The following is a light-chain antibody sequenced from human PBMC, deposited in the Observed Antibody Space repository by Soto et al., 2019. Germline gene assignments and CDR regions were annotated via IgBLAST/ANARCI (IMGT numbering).Light chain of an antibody. CDR3: CSYAEGGTFV. J-gene: IGLJ3*02. Sequence: QSVLTPPPSASGSLGQSVTISCTGTSTDVGGYNFVSWFQQHPGKVHKLIIYDGGKRPSGVSDRFSGSMSGNTASLTISGLHACDEADYYYCSYAEGGTFVFGGGTKVTVL. CDR1: STDVGGYNF. V-gene: IGLV2-23*03. CDR2: DGG.